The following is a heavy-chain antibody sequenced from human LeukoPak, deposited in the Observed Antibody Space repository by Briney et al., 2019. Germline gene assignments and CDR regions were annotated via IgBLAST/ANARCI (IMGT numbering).Heavy chain of an antibody. Sequence: ASVKVSCKASGYTFTSYGISWVRQAPGQGLEWMGWISAYNGNTNYAQKLQGRVTMTTDTSTSTAYMELRSLRSDDTAVYYCARGSSYSSSWNYFDYWGQGTLVTVSS. CDR3: ARGSSYSSSWNYFDY. J-gene: IGHJ4*02. D-gene: IGHD6-13*01. CDR1: GYTFTSYG. V-gene: IGHV1-18*01. CDR2: ISAYNGNT.